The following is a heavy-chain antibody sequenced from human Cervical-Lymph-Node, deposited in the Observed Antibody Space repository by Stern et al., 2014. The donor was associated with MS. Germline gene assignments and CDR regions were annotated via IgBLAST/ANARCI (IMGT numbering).Heavy chain of an antibody. CDR1: GGSFSKFP. Sequence: QGQLVQSGAEAPKSASSGKGSSKASGGSFSKFPSSWVRQAPGQGLEWMGGIFPVFGTPTYDHELRGRITITADVSTSTVYKELSSLRSDDTAVYYCALSSETSDRWYSLGYDIWGQGTLVTV. J-gene: IGHJ4*02. V-gene: IGHV1-69*01. D-gene: IGHD6-13*01. CDR2: IFPVFGTP. CDR3: ALSSETSDRWYSLGYDI.